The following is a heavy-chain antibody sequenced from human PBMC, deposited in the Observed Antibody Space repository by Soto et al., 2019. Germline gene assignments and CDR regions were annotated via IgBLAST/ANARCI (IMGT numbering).Heavy chain of an antibody. J-gene: IGHJ4*02. V-gene: IGHV4-59*01. D-gene: IGHD6-13*01. Sequence: SLTCAVYSDSISSYYWSWIRQPPGKRLEWIGYISYSGSTDYNPSLRSRVTISGDTSKNQFSLKVSSVTAADTAVYYCARGTSWQLPFDYWGQGTLVTVSS. CDR2: ISYSGST. CDR1: SDSISSYY. CDR3: ARGTSWQLPFDY.